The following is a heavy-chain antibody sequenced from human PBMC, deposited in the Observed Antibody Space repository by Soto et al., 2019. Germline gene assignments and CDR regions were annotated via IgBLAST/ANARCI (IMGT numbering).Heavy chain of an antibody. CDR3: AKDPTSYDSSAQFDS. D-gene: IGHD3-22*01. V-gene: IGHV3-23*01. CDR1: GFSFNIFA. CDR2: ISGGGGST. J-gene: IGHJ4*02. Sequence: EVKLLESGGRSVQPGGSLRLSCAASGFSFNIFAMNWVRQAPGQGLEWVSGISGGGGSTYYADSVKGRFTISRDNSNNTLYLQMNSLRAEDTAVYYCAKDPTSYDSSAQFDSWGQGTLVTVSS.